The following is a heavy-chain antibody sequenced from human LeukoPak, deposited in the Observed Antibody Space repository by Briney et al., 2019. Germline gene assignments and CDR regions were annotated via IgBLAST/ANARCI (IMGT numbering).Heavy chain of an antibody. Sequence: SETLSLTCTVSGGSISSSSYYWGWIRQPPGKGLEWIGSLYYSGSTYYNPSLKSRVTISVDASKNQFSLRLSSVTAADTAVYSGARAPPPAYSGGWWGPFRYCYFDLWGRGTRVPLSS. J-gene: IGHJ2*01. D-gene: IGHD6-19*01. CDR2: LYYSGST. CDR3: ARAPPPAYSGGWWGPFRYCYFDL. V-gene: IGHV4-39*07. CDR1: GGSISSSSYY.